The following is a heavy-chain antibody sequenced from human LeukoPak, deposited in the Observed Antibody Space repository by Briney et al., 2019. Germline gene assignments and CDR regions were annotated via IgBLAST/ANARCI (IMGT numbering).Heavy chain of an antibody. CDR1: GFTFSSYA. V-gene: IGHV3-23*01. J-gene: IGHJ4*02. Sequence: GGSLRLSCAASGFTFSSYAMSWVRQAPGEGLEWVSTITGTSGITYYADSVKGRFTISRDNSKNTLYLQMNSLRAEDTAVYYCAKRSVAGKKAFDYWGQGTLVTVSS. CDR2: ITGTSGIT. CDR3: AKRSVAGKKAFDY. D-gene: IGHD6-19*01.